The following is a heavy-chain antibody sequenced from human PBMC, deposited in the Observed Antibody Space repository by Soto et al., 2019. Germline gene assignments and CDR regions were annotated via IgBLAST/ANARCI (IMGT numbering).Heavy chain of an antibody. D-gene: IGHD2-2*01. CDR2: INAGNGNT. V-gene: IGHV1-3*01. J-gene: IGHJ3*02. Sequence: ASVKVSCKASGYTFTSYAMHWVRQAPGQRLEWMGWINAGNGNTKYSQKFQGRVTITRDTSASTAYMELSSLRSEDTAVYYCARDGCDPPRVGYQRLCVDGPHAFDIWGPGTMVTVSS. CDR3: ARDGCDPPRVGYQRLCVDGPHAFDI. CDR1: GYTFTSYA.